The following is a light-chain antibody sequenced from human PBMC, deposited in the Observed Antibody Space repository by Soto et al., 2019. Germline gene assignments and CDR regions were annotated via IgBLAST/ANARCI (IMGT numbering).Light chain of an antibody. CDR2: GAS. J-gene: IGKJ1*01. V-gene: IGKV3-15*01. Sequence: EIVMTQSPATLSVSPGERATLSCRASQSVSSNLAWYQQKPGQAPRLLIYGASTRATGILVRFSGSGSGTEFTLTISSLQAEDFAVYYYQQYNNWPPWTFGRGTKVEIK. CDR3: QQYNNWPPWT. CDR1: QSVSSN.